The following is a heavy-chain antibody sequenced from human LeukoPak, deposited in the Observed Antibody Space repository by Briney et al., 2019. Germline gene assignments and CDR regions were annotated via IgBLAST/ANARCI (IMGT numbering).Heavy chain of an antibody. CDR3: ARVVDTAMVLFDY. CDR1: GGSISSSSYY. D-gene: IGHD5-18*01. V-gene: IGHV4-39*01. Sequence: SETLSLTRTVSGGSISSSSYYWGWIRQPPGKGLEWIGSIYYSGSTYYNPSLKSRVTISVDTSKNQFSLKLSSVTAADTAVYYCARVVDTAMVLFDYWGQGTLVTVSS. J-gene: IGHJ4*02. CDR2: IYYSGST.